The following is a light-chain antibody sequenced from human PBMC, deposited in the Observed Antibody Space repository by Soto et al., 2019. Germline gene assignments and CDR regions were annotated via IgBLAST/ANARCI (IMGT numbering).Light chain of an antibody. CDR3: SSFASTHTYV. J-gene: IGLJ1*01. CDR2: EVN. V-gene: IGLV2-14*01. CDR1: SRDVAFYNH. Sequence: QSALTQPASVSGSPGQSITISCTGTSRDVAFYNHVSWYQQHPDKAPKLLIYEVNNRPSGVSHRFSGSKSGNTASLTISGLQAEDEADYYCSSFASTHTYVFGTGTQLTVL.